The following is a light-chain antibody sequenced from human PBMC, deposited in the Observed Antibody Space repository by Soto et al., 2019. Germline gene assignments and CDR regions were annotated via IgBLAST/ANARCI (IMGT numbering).Light chain of an antibody. Sequence: SALTQPPSASGSPGQSVTISCTGTSSDVGGYNYVSWYQQHPGKAPKLMIYEVTKRPSGVPDRFSGSKPGNTASLTVSGLQAEDEADYFCCSHAGDNTYVFGTWTKVTVL. CDR2: EVT. V-gene: IGLV2-8*01. CDR1: SSDVGGYNY. CDR3: CSHAGDNTYV. J-gene: IGLJ1*01.